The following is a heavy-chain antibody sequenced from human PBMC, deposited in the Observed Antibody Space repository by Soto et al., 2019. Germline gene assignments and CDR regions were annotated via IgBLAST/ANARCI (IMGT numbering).Heavy chain of an antibody. CDR1: GFTFTNYA. CDR2: LLRSGSTT. J-gene: IGHJ4*02. V-gene: IGHV3-23*01. Sequence: LRLSCAASGFTFTNYAMTWARQAPGKGLEWVSSLLRSGSTTYYADSVKGRFTISSDISANSLYLRMDSLRAEDTAVYYCAKDAVSGDGIWLLDSWGQGTVVTVSS. CDR3: AKDAVSGDGIWLLDS. D-gene: IGHD4-17*01.